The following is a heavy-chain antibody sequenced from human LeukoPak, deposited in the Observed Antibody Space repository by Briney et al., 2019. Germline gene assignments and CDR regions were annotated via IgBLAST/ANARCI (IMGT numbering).Heavy chain of an antibody. CDR1: GYSISSGYY. CDR3: ARRPDSSGYYRSYYYYMDV. V-gene: IGHV4-38-2*02. CDR2: IYHSGST. Sequence: PSETLSLTCTVSGYSISSGYYWGWIRQPPGKGLEWIGSIYHSGSTYYNPSLKSRVTISVDTSKNQLSLKLSSVTAADTAVYYCARRPDSSGYYRSYYYYMDVWGKGTTVTISS. D-gene: IGHD3-22*01. J-gene: IGHJ6*03.